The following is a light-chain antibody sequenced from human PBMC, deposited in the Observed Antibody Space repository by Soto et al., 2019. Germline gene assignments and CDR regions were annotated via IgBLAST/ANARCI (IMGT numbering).Light chain of an antibody. CDR3: QKYNSAPRT. Sequence: DIQMTQSPSSLSASLGDRVTITWRASRGISNYLAWYQQKPGKVPKLLIYAASTLQSGVPSRFSGSGYGTDFNLTISSLQPEDVATYYCQKYNSAPRTFGQGTKVDIK. V-gene: IGKV1-27*01. J-gene: IGKJ1*01. CDR2: AAS. CDR1: RGISNY.